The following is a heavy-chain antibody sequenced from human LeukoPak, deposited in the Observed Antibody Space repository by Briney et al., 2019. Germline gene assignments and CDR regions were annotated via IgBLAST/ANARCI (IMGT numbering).Heavy chain of an antibody. J-gene: IGHJ3*02. D-gene: IGHD5-24*01. CDR1: GFTFSSNV. CDR2: SGTYGRT. CDR3: ARGMDGYGPDAFDI. Sequence: GGSLRLSCVASGFTFSSNVLNWVRQAPEKGLEWVSVSGTYGRTQYADSVKGRFTISRDSSKNTLYLQINSLRVEDTAVYYCARGMDGYGPDAFDIWGQGTMVTVSS. V-gene: IGHV3-23*01.